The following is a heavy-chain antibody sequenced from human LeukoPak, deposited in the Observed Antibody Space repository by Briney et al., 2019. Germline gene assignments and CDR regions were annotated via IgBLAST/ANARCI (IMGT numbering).Heavy chain of an antibody. D-gene: IGHD3-22*01. Sequence: SQTLSLTCNVSGASVSTRGFCLNWIRQPPGKGLEWLGCIYPSGGAYYNPSLKSRVTISVDTSKNQFSLKLSSVTAADTAVYYCARDAGYYYNSSGYSLWYRGQGTLVTVSS. V-gene: IGHV4-30-2*01. CDR2: IYPSGGA. CDR3: ARDAGYYYNSSGYSLWY. J-gene: IGHJ4*02. CDR1: GASVSTRGFC.